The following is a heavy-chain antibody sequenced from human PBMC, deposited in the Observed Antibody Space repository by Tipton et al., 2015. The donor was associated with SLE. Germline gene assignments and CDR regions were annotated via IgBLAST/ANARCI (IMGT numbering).Heavy chain of an antibody. V-gene: IGHV4-61*02. J-gene: IGHJ4*02. Sequence: TLSLTCTVSGDSISSGTYYWSWIRQPAGKGLEWIGRVYSSGSTIYNPSIKSRITLSLDTSKNQFSLRVNSATAADTAVYYCARGGGSYYDYWGQGTLVTVSS. D-gene: IGHD1-26*01. CDR1: GDSISSGTYY. CDR2: VYSSGST. CDR3: ARGGGSYYDY.